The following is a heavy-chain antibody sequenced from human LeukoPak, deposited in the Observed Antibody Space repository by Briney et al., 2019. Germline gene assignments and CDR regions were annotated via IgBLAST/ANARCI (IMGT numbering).Heavy chain of an antibody. Sequence: GESLKISCKGSGYSFTSYWIGWVRPMPGKGLEWMGIIYPGDSDTRYSPSFQGQVTISADKSISTAYLQWSSLKASDTAMYYCAIYTAKLRFLEWLGEECWGQGTLVTVSS. V-gene: IGHV5-51*01. CDR3: AIYTAKLRFLEWLGEEC. J-gene: IGHJ4*02. CDR1: GYSFTSYW. D-gene: IGHD3-3*01. CDR2: IYPGDSDT.